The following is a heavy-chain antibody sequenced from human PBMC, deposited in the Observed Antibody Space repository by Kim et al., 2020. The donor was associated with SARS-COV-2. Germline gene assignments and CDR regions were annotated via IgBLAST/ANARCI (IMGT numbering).Heavy chain of an antibody. CDR2: INPNSGGT. D-gene: IGHD3-10*01. CDR3: ARGPRWMVRGVISDTPNNWFDP. V-gene: IGHV1-2*06. CDR1: GYTFTGYY. Sequence: PSVKVSCKASGYTFTGYYMHWVRQAPGQGLEWMGRINPNSGGTNYAQKFQGRVTMTRDTSISTAYMELSRLRSDDTAVYYCARGPRWMVRGVISDTPNNWFDPWGQGTLVTVSS. J-gene: IGHJ5*02.